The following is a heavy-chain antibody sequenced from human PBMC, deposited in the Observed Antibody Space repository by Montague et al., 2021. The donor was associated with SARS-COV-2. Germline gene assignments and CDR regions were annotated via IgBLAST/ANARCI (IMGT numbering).Heavy chain of an antibody. J-gene: IGHJ5*02. V-gene: IGHV3-23*03. CDR3: AKAYSSSWWNWFDP. CDR1: GFTFSSYA. Sequence: SLRLSCAASGFTFSSYAMSWVRQAPGEGLEWVSVNHNGDGNTYYGDSVKGRFTISRDNSKNTLYLQMNSLRAEDTAVYYCAKAYSSSWWNWFDPWGQGTLVTVSS. CDR2: NHNGDGNT. D-gene: IGHD6-13*01.